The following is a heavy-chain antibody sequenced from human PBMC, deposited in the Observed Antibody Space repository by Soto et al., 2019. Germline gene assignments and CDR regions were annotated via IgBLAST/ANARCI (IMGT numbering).Heavy chain of an antibody. J-gene: IGHJ4*02. Sequence: SGPTLVNPTQTLTLTCTFSGFSLSTSGVGVGWIRQPPGKALEWLALIYWDDDKRYSPSLKSRLTITKDTSKNQVVLTMTNMDPVDTATYYCAHTRYYDFWSGYYTIDYWGQGTLVTVSS. CDR1: GFSLSTSGVG. V-gene: IGHV2-5*02. CDR3: AHTRYYDFWSGYYTIDY. D-gene: IGHD3-3*01. CDR2: IYWDDDK.